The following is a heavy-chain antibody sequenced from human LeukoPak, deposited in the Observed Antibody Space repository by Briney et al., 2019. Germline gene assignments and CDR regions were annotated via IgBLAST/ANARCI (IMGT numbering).Heavy chain of an antibody. D-gene: IGHD3-22*01. CDR2: IYYSGST. J-gene: IGHJ4*02. CDR1: GGSISSGDYY. CDR3: ARVPYYYDSSGSDY. V-gene: IGHV4-30-4*08. Sequence: PSQTLSLTCTVSGGSISSGDYYWSWIRQPPGKGLEWTGYIYYSGSTYYNPPLKSRVTISVDTSKNQFSLKLSSVTAADTAVYYCARVPYYYDSSGSDYWGQGTLVTVSS.